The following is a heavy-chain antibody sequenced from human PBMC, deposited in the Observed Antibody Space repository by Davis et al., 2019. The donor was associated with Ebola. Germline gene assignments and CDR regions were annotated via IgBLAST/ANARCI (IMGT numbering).Heavy chain of an antibody. CDR3: VHGNYPFDY. CDR1: GFSVRAYW. CDR2: TRHDGGQI. D-gene: IGHD3-22*01. V-gene: IGHV3-7*01. Sequence: GESLKISCLASGFSVRAYWMGWVRQAPGKGLEWVASTRHDGGQIYYVDSVKGLFTISRDNAENSLFLQMNSLRVEDTAVYYCVHGNYPFDYWGQGALVTVSS. J-gene: IGHJ4*02.